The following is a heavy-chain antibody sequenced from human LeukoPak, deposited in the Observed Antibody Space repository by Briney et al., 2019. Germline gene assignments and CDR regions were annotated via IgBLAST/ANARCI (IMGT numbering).Heavy chain of an antibody. Sequence: SETLSLTCAVYGGSFSGYSWNWIRQPPGKGLEWIGEINHSGSTNYNPSLKSRVTISVDTSKNQFSLKLSSVTAADTAVYYCARGRQWLVRTSYDYWGQGTLVTVSS. V-gene: IGHV4-34*01. CDR3: ARGRQWLVRTSYDY. CDR2: INHSGST. D-gene: IGHD6-19*01. J-gene: IGHJ4*02. CDR1: GGSFSGYS.